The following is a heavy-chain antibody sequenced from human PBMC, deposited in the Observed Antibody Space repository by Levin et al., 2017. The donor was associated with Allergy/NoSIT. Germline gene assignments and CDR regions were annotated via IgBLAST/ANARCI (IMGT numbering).Heavy chain of an antibody. Sequence: TAGGSLRLSCAASGFTFSDYYMSWIRQAPGKGLEWVSYISSSSSYTNYADSVKGRFTISRDNAKNSLYLQMNSLRAEDTAVYYCARDRTVSSSGWSHNDAFDIWGQGTMVTVSS. CDR3: ARDRTVSSSGWSHNDAFDI. J-gene: IGHJ3*02. D-gene: IGHD6-19*01. V-gene: IGHV3-11*05. CDR2: ISSSSSYT. CDR1: GFTFSDYY.